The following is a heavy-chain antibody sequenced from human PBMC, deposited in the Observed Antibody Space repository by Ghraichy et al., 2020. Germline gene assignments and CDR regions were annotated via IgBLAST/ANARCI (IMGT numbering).Heavy chain of an antibody. J-gene: IGHJ6*02. CDR3: ARGPDVLTVEMATHSRWSYYGMDV. D-gene: IGHD5-24*01. Sequence: SETLSLTCTVSGGSISSYYWSWIRQPPGKGLEWIGYIYYSGSTNYNPSLKSRVTISVDTSKNQFSLKLSSVTAADTAVYYCARGPDVLTVEMATHSRWSYYGMDVWGQGTTVTVSS. CDR2: IYYSGST. CDR1: GGSISSYY. V-gene: IGHV4-59*01.